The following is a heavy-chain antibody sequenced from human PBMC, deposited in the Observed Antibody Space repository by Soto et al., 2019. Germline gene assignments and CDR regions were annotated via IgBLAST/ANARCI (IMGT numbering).Heavy chain of an antibody. Sequence: SETLSITCTVSGGSVSSGSYYWSWIRQPPGKGLEWIGYIYYSGRTNYNPSLKSRVTISVDTSKNQFSLKLSSVTSAFTAVYYCARGSGPNDAFDIWGQGTMVTVSS. J-gene: IGHJ3*02. CDR1: GGSVSSGSYY. CDR3: ARGSGPNDAFDI. CDR2: IYYSGRT. V-gene: IGHV4-61*01. D-gene: IGHD2-15*01.